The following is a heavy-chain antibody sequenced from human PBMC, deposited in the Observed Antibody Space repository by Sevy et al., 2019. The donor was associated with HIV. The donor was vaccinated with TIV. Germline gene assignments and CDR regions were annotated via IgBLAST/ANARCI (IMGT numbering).Heavy chain of an antibody. D-gene: IGHD3-16*01. CDR1: GFTFSSHA. J-gene: IGHJ4*02. CDR3: AKDNYYDNTAGFDY. V-gene: IGHV3-33*06. Sequence: GESLKISCAASGFTFSSHAMHWVRQAPGKGLEWVAIIWFDGSNEYYADSVKGRFTISRDNSKNTLYLQMNNLGAEDTAVYYCAKDNYYDNTAGFDYWGQGTLVTVSS. CDR2: IWFDGSNE.